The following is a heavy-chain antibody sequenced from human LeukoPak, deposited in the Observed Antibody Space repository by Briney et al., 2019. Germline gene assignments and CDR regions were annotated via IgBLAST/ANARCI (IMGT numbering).Heavy chain of an antibody. D-gene: IGHD2-15*01. Sequence: GGSLRLSCAASGFTFSSYWMSWVRQAPGKGLEWVANIKQDGSEKYYVDSVKGRFTISRDNAKNSLYLQMNSLRAEDTAVYYCARFYEYCSGGSCYSKPFDYWGQGTLVTVSS. CDR2: IKQDGSEK. CDR1: GFTFSSYW. J-gene: IGHJ4*02. CDR3: ARFYEYCSGGSCYSKPFDY. V-gene: IGHV3-7*01.